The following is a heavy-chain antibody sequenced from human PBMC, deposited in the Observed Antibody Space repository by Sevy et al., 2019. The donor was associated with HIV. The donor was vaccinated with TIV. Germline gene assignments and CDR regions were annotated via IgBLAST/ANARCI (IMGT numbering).Heavy chain of an antibody. CDR2: ISGSGGST. CDR3: APSESGSDNGLYYFDY. Sequence: GGSLRLSCAASGFTFSSYAMSWVRQAPGKGLEWVSAISGSGGSTYYADSVKGRFTISRDNSKNTLYLQMNSLRAEDTAVYYCAPSESGSDNGLYYFDYWGQGTLVTVSS. CDR1: GFTFSSYA. D-gene: IGHD1-26*01. V-gene: IGHV3-23*01. J-gene: IGHJ4*02.